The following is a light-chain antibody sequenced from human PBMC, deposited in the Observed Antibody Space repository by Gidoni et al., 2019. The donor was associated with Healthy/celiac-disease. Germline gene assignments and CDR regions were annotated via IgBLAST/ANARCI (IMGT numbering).Light chain of an antibody. CDR1: RSVLYSSNNKNY. V-gene: IGKV4-1*01. CDR2: WAS. CDR3: QQYYSTPLT. J-gene: IGKJ4*01. Sequence: DIVMTQSPDSLAVSLGERATINCKSSRSVLYSSNNKNYLAWYQQQPGQPPKLLIYWASTRDSGVPDRFSGSGSGTDFTLTISSLQAEDVAVYYCQQYYSTPLTFGGGTKVEIK.